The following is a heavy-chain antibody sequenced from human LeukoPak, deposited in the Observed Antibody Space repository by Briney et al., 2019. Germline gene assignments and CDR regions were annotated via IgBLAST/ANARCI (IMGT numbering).Heavy chain of an antibody. CDR2: IYYSGST. CDR1: GGSISSYY. D-gene: IGHD2-2*01. V-gene: IGHV4-59*01. Sequence: SETLSLTCTVSGGSISSYYWSWIRQPPGKGLEWIGYIYYSGSTNYNPSPKSRVTISVDTSKNQFSLKLSSVTAADTAVYYCARDRIVVVPAAIAGYYYYYGMDVWGKGTTVTVSS. CDR3: ARDRIVVVPAAIAGYYYYYGMDV. J-gene: IGHJ6*04.